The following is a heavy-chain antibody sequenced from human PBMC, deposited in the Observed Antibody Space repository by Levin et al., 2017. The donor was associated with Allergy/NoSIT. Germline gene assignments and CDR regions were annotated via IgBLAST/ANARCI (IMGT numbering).Heavy chain of an antibody. CDR2: INHSGST. CDR1: GGSFSGYY. V-gene: IGHV4-34*01. CDR3: ARGGKAYYYDSSGYRVFDY. Sequence: PSETLSLTCAVYGGSFSGYYWSWIRQPPGKGLEWIGEINHSGSTNYNPSLKSRVTISVDTSKNQFSLKLSSVTAADTAVYYCARGGKAYYYDSSGYRVFDYWGQGTLVTVSS. D-gene: IGHD3-22*01. J-gene: IGHJ4*02.